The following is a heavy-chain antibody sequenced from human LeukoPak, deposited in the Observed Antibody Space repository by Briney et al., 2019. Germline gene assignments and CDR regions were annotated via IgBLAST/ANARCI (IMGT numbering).Heavy chain of an antibody. CDR3: AIMHGYYDGSGYWVQ. Sequence: GGSLRLSCAASGFTFSSYSMTWVRQAPGKGLEWVSFISPNADRTSKADSVEGRFTISRDNPRNTLYLQMNSLRDDDTAVYYCAIMHGYYDGSGYWVQWGQGTLVTVSS. J-gene: IGHJ4*02. CDR1: GFTFSSYS. D-gene: IGHD3-22*01. V-gene: IGHV3-23*01. CDR2: ISPNADRT.